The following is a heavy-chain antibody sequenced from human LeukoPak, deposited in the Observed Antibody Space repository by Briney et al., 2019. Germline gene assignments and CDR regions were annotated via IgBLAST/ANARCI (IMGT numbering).Heavy chain of an antibody. V-gene: IGHV4-38-2*02. Sequence: PSETLSLTGTVSNDPISSDYFWAWIRQAPGKGLDYLGSVSHSGDTFYNPSLKTRVSISVDTSKNLFSLKLTSVPAADTAIYYCAREREYYYMDVWGKGTTVSVSS. CDR2: VSHSGDT. CDR1: NDPISSDYF. CDR3: AREREYYYMDV. J-gene: IGHJ6*03.